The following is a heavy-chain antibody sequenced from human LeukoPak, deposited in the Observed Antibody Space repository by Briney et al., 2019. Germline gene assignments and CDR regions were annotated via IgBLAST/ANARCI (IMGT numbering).Heavy chain of an antibody. CDR1: GYTFTAYY. CDR2: INPTRAGT. V-gene: IGHV1-2*02. CDR3: ARGNDNIWGSYPSGF. Sequence: ASVKVSCKASGYTFTAYYMHWVRQAPGQGLEWMGWINPTRAGTKYAQKFQDRVTLTRDTSVNTACMGLSRLRSDDTAVYYCARGNDNIWGSYPSGFWGQGTLVTVSS. J-gene: IGHJ4*02. D-gene: IGHD3-16*02.